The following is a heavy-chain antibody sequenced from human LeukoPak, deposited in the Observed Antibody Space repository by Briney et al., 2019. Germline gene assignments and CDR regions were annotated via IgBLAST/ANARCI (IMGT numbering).Heavy chain of an antibody. Sequence: PSETLSLTCAVYGGSFSGYYWSWIRQPPGKGLEWIGEINHSGSTNYNPSLKSRVTISVDTSKNQFSLKLSSVTAADTAVYYCARRPRYSSSSFDPWGQGTLVTVSS. CDR3: ARRPRYSSSSFDP. CDR2: INHSGST. J-gene: IGHJ5*02. CDR1: GGSFSGYY. V-gene: IGHV4-34*01. D-gene: IGHD6-13*01.